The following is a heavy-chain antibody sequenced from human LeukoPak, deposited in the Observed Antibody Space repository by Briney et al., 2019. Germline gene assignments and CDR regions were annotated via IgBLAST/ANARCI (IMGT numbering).Heavy chain of an antibody. CDR1: GFTSSSYS. D-gene: IGHD5-18*01. CDR2: ISSSSNTI. J-gene: IGHJ4*02. CDR3: AKDDYSYRYSPSDY. Sequence: GGSLRLSCAAPGFTSSSYSMNWGRQAPGKGLEWVSYISSSSNTIYYADSVKVRFTISKDNSKNKLYLQMNSLRADDTAVYYCAKDDYSYRYSPSDYWGQGTLVTVSS. V-gene: IGHV3-48*01.